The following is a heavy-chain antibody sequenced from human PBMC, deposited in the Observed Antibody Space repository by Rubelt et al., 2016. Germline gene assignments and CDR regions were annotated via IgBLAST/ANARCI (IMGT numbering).Heavy chain of an antibody. CDR1: GGSISTTKYY. D-gene: IGHD3-9*01. J-gene: IGHJ4*02. Sequence: QVQLQESGPGMVKPSETLSLTCTVSGGSISTTKYYWGWLRQPPGKGLEWIGDVYHSGSTTQNPSLTSRVTISVATSTNQFSLKLNSVTAADTAGYYCATIRYFDFLSYVDSWGQGTLVTVSS. CDR3: ATIRYFDFLSYVDS. CDR2: VYHSGST. V-gene: IGHV4-61*05.